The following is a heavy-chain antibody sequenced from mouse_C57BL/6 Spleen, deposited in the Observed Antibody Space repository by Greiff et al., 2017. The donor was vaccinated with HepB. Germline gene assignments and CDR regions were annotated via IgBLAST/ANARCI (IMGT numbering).Heavy chain of an antibody. D-gene: IGHD1-1*01. J-gene: IGHJ3*01. CDR2: ISSGGDYI. CDR3: TRVDTTVPFAY. CDR1: GFTFSSYA. Sequence: EVKLQESGEGLVKPGGSLKLSCAASGFTFSSYAMSWVRQTPEKRLEWVAYISSGGDYIYYADTVKGRVTISRDNAWNTLYLQMSSLKSEDTAMYYCTRVDTTVPFAYWGQGTLVTVSA. V-gene: IGHV5-9-1*02.